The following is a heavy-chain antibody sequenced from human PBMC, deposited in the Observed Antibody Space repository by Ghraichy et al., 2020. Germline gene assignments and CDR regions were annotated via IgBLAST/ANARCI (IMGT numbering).Heavy chain of an antibody. D-gene: IGHD2-2*02. V-gene: IGHV4-34*01. CDR2: INHSGST. Sequence: SQTLSLTCAVYGGSFSGYYWSWIRQPPGKGLEWIGEINHSGSTNYNPSLKSRVTISVDTSKNQFSLKLSSVTAADTAVYYCSRSPRPVPAAISWRSRYNWFDPWGQGTLVTVSS. CDR1: GGSFSGYY. CDR3: SRSPRPVPAAISWRSRYNWFDP. J-gene: IGHJ5*02.